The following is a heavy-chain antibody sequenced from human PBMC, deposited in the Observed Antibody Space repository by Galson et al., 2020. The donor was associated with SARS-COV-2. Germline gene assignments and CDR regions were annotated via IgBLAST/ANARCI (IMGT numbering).Heavy chain of an antibody. CDR3: ARGSGTYPYYYGMDV. J-gene: IGHJ6*02. CDR1: GFTFSSHD. Sequence: GGSLRLSCSASGFTFSSHDMHWVRQVPGKGLEWVSAIGPTGDTFYPNYVRGRFTVSRDNAKNSVHLQMNSLTVGDAAVYFCARGSGTYPYYYGMDVWGQGTTVTVSS. V-gene: IGHV3-13*01. D-gene: IGHD6-19*01. CDR2: IGPTGDT.